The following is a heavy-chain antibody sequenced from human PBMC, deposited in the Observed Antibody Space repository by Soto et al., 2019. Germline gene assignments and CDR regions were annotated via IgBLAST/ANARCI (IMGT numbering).Heavy chain of an antibody. CDR2: IYYSGST. J-gene: IGHJ4*02. Sequence: SETLSLTCTVSGGSISSGGYYWSWIRQHPGKGLEWIGYIYYSGSTYYNPSLKSRVTISVDTSKNQFSLKLSSVTAADTAVYYCAREWLSPWYYFDYWGQGTLVTVSS. CDR3: AREWLSPWYYFDY. CDR1: GGSISSGGYY. V-gene: IGHV4-31*03. D-gene: IGHD3-22*01.